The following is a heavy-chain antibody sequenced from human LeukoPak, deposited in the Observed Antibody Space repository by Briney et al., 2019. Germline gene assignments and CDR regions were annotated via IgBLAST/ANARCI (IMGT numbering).Heavy chain of an antibody. CDR1: GFTFSSYA. CDR2: ISYDGSNK. D-gene: IGHD6-13*01. Sequence: PGGSLRLSCAASGFTFSSYAMHWVRQAPGKGLEWVAVISYDGSNKYYADSVKGRFTISRDNSKNTLFLQMNSLRGEDTAVYYCAKRVPYSSSWSSLDYWGRGTLVTVSS. CDR3: AKRVPYSSSWSSLDY. J-gene: IGHJ4*02. V-gene: IGHV3-30-3*02.